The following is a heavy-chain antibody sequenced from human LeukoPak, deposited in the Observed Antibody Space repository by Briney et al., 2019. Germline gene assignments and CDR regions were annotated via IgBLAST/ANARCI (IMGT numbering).Heavy chain of an antibody. CDR3: AKGPHTGYSFAY. V-gene: IGHV3-23*01. CDR2: LGGSGGST. Sequence: GGSLRLSCVFSGFTFSSYAMSWVRQAPGKGLEWVSSLGGSGGSTYYADSVKGRFTISRDNSKNTLYLQMNSLRVEDTAVYYCAKGPHTGYSFAYWGQGTLVTVSS. D-gene: IGHD5-18*01. J-gene: IGHJ4*02. CDR1: GFTFSSYA.